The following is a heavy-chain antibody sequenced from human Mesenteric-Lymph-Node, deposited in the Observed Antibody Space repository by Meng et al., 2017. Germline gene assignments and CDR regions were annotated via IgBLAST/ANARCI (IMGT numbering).Heavy chain of an antibody. J-gene: IGHJ4*02. V-gene: IGHV4-34*12. CDR2: SVHGGST. CDR1: GGSFSGYY. D-gene: IGHD6-13*01. CDR3: ARSGSWYGLDF. Sequence: SETLSLTCAVYGGSFSGYYWTWVRQPPGEGLEWIGESVHGGSTNYNPSLKSRLTLFVDTSKNHFSLNLNSVTAADTAVYYCARSGSWYGLDFWGQGTLVTVSS.